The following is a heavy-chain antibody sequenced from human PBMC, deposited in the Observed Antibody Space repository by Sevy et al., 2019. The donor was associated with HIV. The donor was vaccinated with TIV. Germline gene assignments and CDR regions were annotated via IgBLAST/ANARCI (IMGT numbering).Heavy chain of an antibody. D-gene: IGHD6-19*01. CDR2: IYYSGNT. CDR1: GGSISSSSYY. V-gene: IGHV4-39*01. J-gene: IGHJ4*02. CDR3: ARRGSSGWYFDY. Sequence: SETLSLTCTVSGGSISSSSYYWGWIRQPPGKGLEWIGSIYYSGNTYYNPSLKSRLTISVDTSKNQFSLKVSSVTAAVTAVYYCARRGSSGWYFDYWGQGTLVTVSS.